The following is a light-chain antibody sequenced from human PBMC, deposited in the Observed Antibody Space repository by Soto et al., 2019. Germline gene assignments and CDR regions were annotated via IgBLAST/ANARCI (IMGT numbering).Light chain of an antibody. V-gene: IGKV3-15*01. CDR3: QHYHGWPIT. Sequence: EIVMTQSPATLSVSPGERATLSCRASQSVSSNLAWYQQKPGQAPRLLIYGASTRATGIPARFSGSGSGTEFTLTISSLQSEDFAVYYCQHYHGWPITFGQGTRLEI. CDR2: GAS. CDR1: QSVSSN. J-gene: IGKJ5*01.